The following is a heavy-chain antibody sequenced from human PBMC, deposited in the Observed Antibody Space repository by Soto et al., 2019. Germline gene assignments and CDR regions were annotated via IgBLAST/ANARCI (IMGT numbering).Heavy chain of an antibody. D-gene: IGHD2-21*01. Sequence: GGSLRLSCAASGFPFVYALMSWVREAPGKGLQWIVRIRINADRGTADLAAPVRGRFSISRDDSTDPLYLQLNSLPHDDTAVYFCSTALRRDRALGDYWGQGTLVTVS. V-gene: IGHV3-15*01. J-gene: IGHJ1*01. CDR2: IRINADRGTA. CDR3: STALRRDRALGDY. CDR1: GFPFVYAL.